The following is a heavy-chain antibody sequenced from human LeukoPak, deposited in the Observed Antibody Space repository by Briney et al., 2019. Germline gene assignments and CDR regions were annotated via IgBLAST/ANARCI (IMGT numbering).Heavy chain of an antibody. J-gene: IGHJ4*02. Sequence: ASMKVSCKTSGYTFTSYGISWVRQAPGQGLEWMGWINTNTGNPTYAQGFTGRFVFSLDTSVSTAYLQISSLKAEDTAVYYCASGKSGAQNYWGQGTLVTVSS. CDR3: ASGKSGAQNY. V-gene: IGHV7-4-1*02. CDR1: GYTFTSYG. D-gene: IGHD2-15*01. CDR2: INTNTGNP.